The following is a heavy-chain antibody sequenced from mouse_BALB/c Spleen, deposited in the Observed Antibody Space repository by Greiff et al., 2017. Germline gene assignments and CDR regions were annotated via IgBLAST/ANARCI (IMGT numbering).Heavy chain of an antibody. D-gene: IGHD1-1*01. CDR2: ISSGSSTI. CDR3: ATLRSVAY. CDR1: GFTFSSFG. Sequence: EVKVEESGGGLVQPGGSRKLSCAASGFTFSSFGMHWVRQAPEKGLEWVAYISSGSSTIYYADTVKGRFTISRDNPKNTLFLQMTSLRSEDTAMYYCATLRSVAYWGQGTLVTVSA. V-gene: IGHV5-17*02. J-gene: IGHJ3*01.